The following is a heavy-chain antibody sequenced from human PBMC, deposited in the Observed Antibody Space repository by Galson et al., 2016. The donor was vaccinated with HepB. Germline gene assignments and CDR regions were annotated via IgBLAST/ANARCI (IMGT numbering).Heavy chain of an antibody. CDR1: GASITDYY. D-gene: IGHD6-19*01. CDR3: ARREGYTSGRYWFDP. CDR2: IYYSGST. Sequence: SETLSLTCSVSGASITDYYWGWIRQPPGKGLEYIGYIYYSGSTNCNPSLRSRVTMSLDTPKKHFSLNLTSVTAADTAIYFCARREGYTSGRYWFDPWGPGILVTVSS. V-gene: IGHV4-59*01. J-gene: IGHJ5*02.